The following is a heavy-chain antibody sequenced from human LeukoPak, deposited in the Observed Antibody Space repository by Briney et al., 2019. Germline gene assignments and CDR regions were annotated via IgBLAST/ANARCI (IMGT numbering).Heavy chain of an antibody. V-gene: IGHV1-69*13. Sequence: GASVKVSCKASGGTFSSYAISWVRQAPGRGLEWMGGIIPIFGTANYAQKFQGRVTITADESTSTAYMELSSLRSEDTAVYYCARGRNIVVVPAATPPYFDYWGQGTLVTVSS. CDR2: IIPIFGTA. CDR3: ARGRNIVVVPAATPPYFDY. D-gene: IGHD2-2*01. J-gene: IGHJ4*02. CDR1: GGTFSSYA.